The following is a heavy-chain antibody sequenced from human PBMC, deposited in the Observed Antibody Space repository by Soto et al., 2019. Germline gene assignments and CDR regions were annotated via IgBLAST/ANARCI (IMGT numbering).Heavy chain of an antibody. V-gene: IGHV4-30-4*01. J-gene: IGHJ4*02. Sequence: QVQLQESGPGLVKPSHTLPLTCTVSGVSVSTGDYYWSWIRQPPGKGLEWIVHIYKDGSTFYNPSLKSRVAMALDTSSNRFSLKVRSVTAAETALYYCVRGGHSGLATGYHDSWGQGILVTVSS. CDR3: VRGGHSGLATGYHDS. CDR2: IYKDGST. CDR1: GVSVSTGDYY. D-gene: IGHD3-9*01.